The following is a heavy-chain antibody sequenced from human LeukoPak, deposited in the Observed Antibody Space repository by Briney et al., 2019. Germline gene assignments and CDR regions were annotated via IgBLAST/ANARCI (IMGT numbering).Heavy chain of an antibody. J-gene: IGHJ2*01. V-gene: IGHV4-4*09. CDR1: GVSISSYY. CDR2: ISTSGST. D-gene: IGHD6-19*01. CDR3: AGHDEGSGWYRSYIDL. Sequence: SETLSLTCTVPGVSISSYYCSWIRQPPGKGLEWIGYISTSGSTDYSPSLKSRVTISVDRSKNQYSLNLSSVTAADTAVYYCAGHDEGSGWYRSYIDLWGRGTLVIVSS.